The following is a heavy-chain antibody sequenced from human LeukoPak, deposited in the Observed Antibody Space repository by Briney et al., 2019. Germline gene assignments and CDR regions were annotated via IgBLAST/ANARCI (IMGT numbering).Heavy chain of an antibody. D-gene: IGHD2-2*01. Sequence: SETLSLTCSVSGGSISSSSYYWGWIRQPPGKGLEWIGSIYYSGSTFYNPSLQSRVTIFVDTSKNQFSLKLSSVTAVDTAVYYCARAICSSTSCSAIGYFHNWGQGTLVTVSS. J-gene: IGHJ1*01. CDR3: ARAICSSTSCSAIGYFHN. V-gene: IGHV4-39*01. CDR2: IYYSGST. CDR1: GGSISSSSYY.